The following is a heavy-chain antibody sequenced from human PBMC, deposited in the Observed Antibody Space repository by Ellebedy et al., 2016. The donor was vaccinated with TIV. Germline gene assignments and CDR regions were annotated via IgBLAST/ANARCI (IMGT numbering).Heavy chain of an antibody. D-gene: IGHD2-2*01. V-gene: IGHV3-7*04. J-gene: IGHJ3*01. CDR3: ARDTVEVPSGDAFDL. Sequence: GESLKISCAASGFTFSRYWRSWLRQAPGKGLEYVAHIKFDEIEAYHADSVKGRFVISRDNARKSLYLQMNNLRVGDTAVYYCARDTVEVPSGDAFDLWGQGTTVTVSS. CDR1: GFTFSRYW. CDR2: IKFDEIEA.